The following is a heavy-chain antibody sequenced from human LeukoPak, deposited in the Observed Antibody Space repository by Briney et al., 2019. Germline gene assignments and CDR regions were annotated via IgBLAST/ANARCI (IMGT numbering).Heavy chain of an antibody. J-gene: IGHJ4*02. Sequence: ASVKVSCKASGYTFTSYGISWVRQAPGQGLEWMGWISAYNGNTNYAQKLQGRVTMTTDTSTSTAYMEPRSLRSDDTAVDYWARDVSVPIPVFDYGGEGTLVTVSS. D-gene: IGHD5/OR15-5a*01. CDR2: ISAYNGNT. CDR1: GYTFTSYG. V-gene: IGHV1-18*01. CDR3: ARDVSVPIPVFDY.